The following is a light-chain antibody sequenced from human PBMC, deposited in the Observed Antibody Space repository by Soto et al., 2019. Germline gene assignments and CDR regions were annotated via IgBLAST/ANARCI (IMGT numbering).Light chain of an antibody. V-gene: IGLV2-11*01. Sequence: QSALTQPRSVSGSPGQSVTISCTGTSSDVGGYNFVSWYQQHPGKAPKLMIYDVTKRPSGVPDRFSASKSGNTASLTISGLQAEDEAAYYCCSYAGSYTFDVFGTGTKVTVL. J-gene: IGLJ1*01. CDR2: DVT. CDR3: CSYAGSYTFDV. CDR1: SSDVGGYNF.